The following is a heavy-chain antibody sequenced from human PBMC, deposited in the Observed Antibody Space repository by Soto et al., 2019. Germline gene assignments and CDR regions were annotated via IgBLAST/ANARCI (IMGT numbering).Heavy chain of an antibody. CDR2: VYNSGST. D-gene: IGHD6-13*01. CDR3: ARYRREAVAGYTLDN. CDR1: GGSISVNY. V-gene: IGHV4-59*01. Sequence: SVTRSRTATVAGGSISVNYSTLHRPPPGKGLVWIGYVYNSGSTNYNPSLKSRVTISEDTSKSQFSLKVNSMTAADTAVYYCARYRREAVAGYTLDNWGQGILVPVAS. J-gene: IGHJ4*02.